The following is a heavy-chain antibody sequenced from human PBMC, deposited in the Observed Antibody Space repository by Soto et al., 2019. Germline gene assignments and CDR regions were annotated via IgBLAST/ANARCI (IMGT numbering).Heavy chain of an antibody. CDR3: ARMDGSGRYSGFDY. V-gene: IGHV4-34*01. D-gene: IGHD3-10*01. J-gene: IGHJ4*02. Sequence: QVQLQQWGAGLLKPSETLSLTCAVYGGSFSGYYWSWIRQPPGKGLEWIGEINHSGSTNYNPSLKGRVTISVGTSMCPFCLKLISVTAADMAVYYCARMDGSGRYSGFDYCGQGTLVTVS. CDR2: INHSGST. CDR1: GGSFSGYY.